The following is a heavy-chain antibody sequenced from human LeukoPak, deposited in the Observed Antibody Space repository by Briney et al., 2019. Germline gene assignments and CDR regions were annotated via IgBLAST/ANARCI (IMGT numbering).Heavy chain of an antibody. V-gene: IGHV4-59*11. D-gene: IGHD3-3*01. CDR2: IYYSGST. CDR3: ARATEPDYDFWSGYYPWFDP. CDR1: GGSISSHY. Sequence: SETLSLTCTVSGGSISSHYWSWIRQPPVKGLEWIGYIYYSGSTNYNPSLKSRVTISVDTSKNQFSLKLSSVTAADTAVYYCARATEPDYDFWSGYYPWFDPWGQGTLVTVSS. J-gene: IGHJ5*02.